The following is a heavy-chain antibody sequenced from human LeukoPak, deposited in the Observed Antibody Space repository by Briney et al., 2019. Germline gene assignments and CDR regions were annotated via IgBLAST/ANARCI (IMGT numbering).Heavy chain of an antibody. CDR2: INLNDGGT. J-gene: IGHJ5*02. D-gene: IGHD2-2*02. Sequence: ASVKVSCKASGYSFTSYYMHWVRQAPGQGLEWMGMINLNDGGTTYAQKFQGRVTMTRDTSTRTVYMELSSLRSEDTALYYCARDRAYCTSTTCYRDNWFDPWGQGTLVTVSS. V-gene: IGHV1-46*01. CDR1: GYSFTSYY. CDR3: ARDRAYCTSTTCYRDNWFDP.